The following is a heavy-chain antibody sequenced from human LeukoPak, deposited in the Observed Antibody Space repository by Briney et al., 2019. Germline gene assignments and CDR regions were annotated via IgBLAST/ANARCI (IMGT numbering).Heavy chain of an antibody. J-gene: IGHJ4*02. CDR1: GFSFSDFY. CDR2: IGPSGNFI. Sequence: TGGSLRLSCEASGFSFSDFYMSWLRQPPGKGLESISYIGPSGNFINYADSVKGRFTISRDNAKKSLYLQMNSLRAEDTAVYYCARVFIGDYGDYQFDYWGQGTLVTVSS. V-gene: IGHV3-11*04. D-gene: IGHD4-17*01. CDR3: ARVFIGDYGDYQFDY.